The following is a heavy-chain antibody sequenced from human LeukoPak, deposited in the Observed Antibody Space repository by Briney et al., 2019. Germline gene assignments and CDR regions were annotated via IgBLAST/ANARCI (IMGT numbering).Heavy chain of an antibody. D-gene: IGHD4-23*01. CDR1: GGSISSGSYY. CDR2: IYTSGST. J-gene: IGHJ6*03. Sequence: SQTLSLTCTVSGGSISSGSYYWSWIRQPAGKGLEYIGRIYTSGSTSYNPSLKSRVTVSVDTSKNQFSLKLSSVTAADTAVYYCARGVSYGGNSVHYYYYMDVWGKGTTVTVSS. V-gene: IGHV4-61*02. CDR3: ARGVSYGGNSVHYYYYMDV.